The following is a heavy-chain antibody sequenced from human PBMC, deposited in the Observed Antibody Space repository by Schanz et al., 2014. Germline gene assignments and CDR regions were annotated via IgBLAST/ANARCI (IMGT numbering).Heavy chain of an antibody. CDR1: GYAFTTYG. V-gene: IGHV1-69*04. Sequence: QVQLVQPGPEVKKPGASVRVSCKVSGYAFTTYGISWVRQAPGQGLEWMGRIISILGIPNYAQKFQGRVTFTADKSTSTAYMELSSLRSEDTAVYYCARDGGEVVRGVIEGVNHYYYGMDVWGQGTTVTVSS. D-gene: IGHD3-10*01. CDR2: IISILGIP. J-gene: IGHJ6*02. CDR3: ARDGGEVVRGVIEGVNHYYYGMDV.